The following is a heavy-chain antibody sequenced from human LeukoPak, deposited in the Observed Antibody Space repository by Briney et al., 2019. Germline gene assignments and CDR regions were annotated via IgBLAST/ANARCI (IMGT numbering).Heavy chain of an antibody. V-gene: IGHV4-39*01. D-gene: IGHD3-22*01. CDR2: LYYSGNT. J-gene: IGHJ4*02. Sequence: PSETLSLTCTVSGGSISSSRYYGGWIRQPPGKGLEWIGSLYYSGNTYYNPSLKSRVTISVDTSKNQFSLKLSSVTAADTAVYYCASRNYYDSSDYSGTSRPVDYWGQGTLVTVSS. CDR3: ASRNYYDSSDYSGTSRPVDY. CDR1: GGSISSSRYY.